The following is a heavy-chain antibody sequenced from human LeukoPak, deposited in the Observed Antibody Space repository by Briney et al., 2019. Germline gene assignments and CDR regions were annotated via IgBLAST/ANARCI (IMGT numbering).Heavy chain of an antibody. CDR1: GFTFRGYE. CDR3: ARDYCESGGYHPFDY. CDR2: ISSSGSTI. V-gene: IGHV3-48*03. Sequence: GGSLRLSCAAPGFTFRGYEMNWVRQAPGKGLEWLSYISSSGSTIYYAEFVKGRFTISRDNSKNPLYLQMNSLRAEDTAVYYCARDYCESGGYHPFDYWGEGTLVTVSS. D-gene: IGHD3-22*01. J-gene: IGHJ4*02.